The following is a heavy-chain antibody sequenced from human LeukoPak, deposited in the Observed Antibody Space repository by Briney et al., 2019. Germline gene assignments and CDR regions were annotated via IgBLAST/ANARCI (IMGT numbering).Heavy chain of an antibody. CDR2: IYTSGST. CDR3: ARVHADRYYYYYYYMDV. Sequence: SETLSLTCTVSGGSISSYYWSWIRQPAGKGLEWIGRIYTSGSTNYNPSLKSRVTMSVDTSKNQFSLKLSSVTAADTAVYYCARVHADRYYYYYYYMDVWGKGTTVTVSS. V-gene: IGHV4-4*07. J-gene: IGHJ6*03. CDR1: GGSISSYY.